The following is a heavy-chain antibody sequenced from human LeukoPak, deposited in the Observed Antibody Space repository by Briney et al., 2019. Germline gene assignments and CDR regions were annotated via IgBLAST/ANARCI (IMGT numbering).Heavy chain of an antibody. V-gene: IGHV1-18*01. J-gene: IGHJ5*02. CDR3: ARDNSVRDEAWWFNP. D-gene: IGHD5-24*01. CDR1: GYTFTSYG. CDR2: ISVYNGNT. Sequence: ASVKVSCKASGYTFTSYGITWVRQAPGQGLEWMGWISVYNGNTNYAQKLQGRVTMTTDTSTSTAYMELRSLRSEDTAVYYCARDNSVRDEAWWFNPWGQGTLVTVSS.